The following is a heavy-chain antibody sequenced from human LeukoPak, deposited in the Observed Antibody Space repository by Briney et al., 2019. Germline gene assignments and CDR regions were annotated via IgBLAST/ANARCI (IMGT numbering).Heavy chain of an antibody. CDR2: TKPDGTAE. CDR3: ARDGGLHTNFDY. V-gene: IGHV3-7*01. Sequence: GGSLRLSCAASGFTFRNYWMGWVRQAPGKGLEWVANTKPDGTAEYYADSVRGRFTTSRGNANNFLYLQMNSLRGEDTAVYYCARDGGLHTNFDYWGQGTLVTVSS. D-gene: IGHD2-15*01. J-gene: IGHJ4*02. CDR1: GFTFRNYW.